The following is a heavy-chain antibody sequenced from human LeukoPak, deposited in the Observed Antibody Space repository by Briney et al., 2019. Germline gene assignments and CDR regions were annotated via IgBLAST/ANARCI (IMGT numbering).Heavy chain of an antibody. CDR3: ATGRRTYYYDSSGYLGFDY. CDR2: INGSDGAT. V-gene: IGHV3-23*01. CDR1: GFIFSNYA. Sequence: PGGSLRLSCAASGFIFSNYAMTWVRQAPGKGLEWVSTINGSDGATYYADSVKGRFTIFRDDSKNTLYLQMTSLRSEDTAVYYCATGRRTYYYDSSGYLGFDYWGQGTLVTVSS. D-gene: IGHD3-22*01. J-gene: IGHJ4*02.